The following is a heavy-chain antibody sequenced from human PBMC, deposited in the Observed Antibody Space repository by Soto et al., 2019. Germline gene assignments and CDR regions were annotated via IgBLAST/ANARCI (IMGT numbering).Heavy chain of an antibody. Sequence: ASVKVSCKASGYTFTSYGISWVRQAPGQGLEWMGWISAYNGNTNYAQKLQGRVTMTTDTSTSTAYMELRSLRSDDTAVYYCAIDRGYCSSTSCYRWFDPWGQGTLVTVPQ. D-gene: IGHD2-2*02. CDR3: AIDRGYCSSTSCYRWFDP. CDR1: GYTFTSYG. J-gene: IGHJ5*02. V-gene: IGHV1-18*01. CDR2: ISAYNGNT.